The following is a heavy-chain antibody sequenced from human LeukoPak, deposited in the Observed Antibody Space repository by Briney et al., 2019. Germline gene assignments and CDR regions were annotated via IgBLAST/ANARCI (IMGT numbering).Heavy chain of an antibody. V-gene: IGHV4-39*01. D-gene: IGHD3-16*01. CDR3: VRGSTLRHYQY. CDR2: VYYSGST. CDR1: GASIDRSTYY. Sequence: SETLSLTCSVPGASIDRSTYYWGWIRQPPGKGLEWIGSVYYSGSTYYNPALKSRVTISVDTSKNQFSLKLYSVTAADTSVYYCVRGSTLRHYQYWGQGTLVTVSS. J-gene: IGHJ4*02.